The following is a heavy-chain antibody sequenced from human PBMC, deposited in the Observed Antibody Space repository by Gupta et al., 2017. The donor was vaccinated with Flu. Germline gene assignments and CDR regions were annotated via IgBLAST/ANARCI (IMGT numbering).Heavy chain of an antibody. D-gene: IGHD1/OR15-1a*01. Sequence: QVQLVESGGGVVQPGRSLRLSCAASGFTFSSYGMHWVRQAPGKGLEWVAVIWYDGSNKYYADSVKGRFTISRDNSKNTLYLQMNSLRAEDTAVYYCARVTGTEYYFDYWGQGTLVTVSS. CDR1: GFTFSSYG. J-gene: IGHJ4*02. V-gene: IGHV3-33*01. CDR3: ARVTGTEYYFDY. CDR2: IWYDGSNK.